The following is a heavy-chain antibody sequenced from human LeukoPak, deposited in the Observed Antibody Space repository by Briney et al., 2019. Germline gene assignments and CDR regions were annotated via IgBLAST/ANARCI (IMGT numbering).Heavy chain of an antibody. CDR1: GFPFNHFL. CDR3: AKEGKTRNWNYYQAKPVY. D-gene: IGHD1-7*01. J-gene: IGHJ4*02. CDR2: ISYDGSKK. V-gene: IGHV3-30*04. Sequence: PGGSLRLSCAASGFPFNHFLMHWVRQAPGKGLEWVAIISYDGSKKYYADSVKGRFTISRDNSRNTLYLQMNSLRVEDTAIYYCAKEGKTRNWNYYQAKPVYWGQGTLVTVSS.